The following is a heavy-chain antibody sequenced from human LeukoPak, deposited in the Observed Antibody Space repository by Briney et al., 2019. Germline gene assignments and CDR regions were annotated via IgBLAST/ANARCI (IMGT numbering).Heavy chain of an antibody. J-gene: IGHJ6*02. CDR2: INHSGST. D-gene: IGHD6-19*01. V-gene: IGHV4-34*01. CDR1: GGSFSGYY. CDR3: AREIAVAGTAYYGMDV. Sequence: SETLSLTCAVYGGSFSGYYWSWIRQPRGKGLEWIGEINHSGSTNYNPSLKSRVTISVDTSKNQFSLKLSSVTAADTAVYYCAREIAVAGTAYYGMDVWGQGTTVTVSS.